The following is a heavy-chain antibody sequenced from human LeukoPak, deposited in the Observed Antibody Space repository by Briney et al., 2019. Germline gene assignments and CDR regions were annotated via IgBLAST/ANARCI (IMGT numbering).Heavy chain of an antibody. CDR2: TNVHGTAE. V-gene: IGHV3-74*01. D-gene: IGHD3-10*02. CDR3: ASAYTYVRLGDH. J-gene: IGHJ4*02. CDR1: GLSFSNYW. Sequence: PGGSLRLSCAVSGLSFSNYWMHWVRQAPGKGLVWVARTNVHGTAEDYADSVKGRFTISRDNSKNMLFLEMNSLRAEDTAVYYCASAYTYVRLGDHWGQGTLVTVPP.